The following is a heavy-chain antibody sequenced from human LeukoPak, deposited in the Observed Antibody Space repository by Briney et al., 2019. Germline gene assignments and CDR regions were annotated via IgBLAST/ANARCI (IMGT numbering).Heavy chain of an antibody. V-gene: IGHV3-7*02. J-gene: IGHJ4*02. CDR3: ARFNRGFASGTGDL. D-gene: IGHD3-10*01. CDR2: IKQDGSEK. Sequence: GGSLRLSCAASGFTFSSYWMSWVRQGLGKGLEWVANIKQDGSEKYYVDSVKGRFTISRDNAKNSLYLQMNSLRAEDTAVYYCARFNRGFASGTGDLWGEGTLVTVSS. CDR1: GFTFSSYW.